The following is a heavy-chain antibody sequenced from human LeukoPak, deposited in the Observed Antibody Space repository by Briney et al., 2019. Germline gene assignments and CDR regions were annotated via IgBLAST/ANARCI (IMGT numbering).Heavy chain of an antibody. Sequence: GGSLRLSCAASGFTFSSYGMSWVRQAPGRGLEWVANIKQDGSEKYYVDSVKGRFTISRYNAKNSLYLQMNSLRAEDTAVYYCARDDPFDYWGQGTLVTVSS. CDR2: IKQDGSEK. J-gene: IGHJ4*02. V-gene: IGHV3-7*01. CDR1: GFTFSSYG. CDR3: ARDDPFDY.